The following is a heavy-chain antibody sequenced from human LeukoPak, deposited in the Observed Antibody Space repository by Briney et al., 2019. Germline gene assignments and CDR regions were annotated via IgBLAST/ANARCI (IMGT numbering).Heavy chain of an antibody. CDR3: AKTLEWLPPNDAFDI. D-gene: IGHD3-3*01. V-gene: IGHV3-64*01. CDR2: ISGNGVST. J-gene: IGHJ3*02. CDR1: GFTFSSYA. Sequence: PGGSLRLSCAASGFTFSSYAMHWVRQAPGKGLEYVSAISGNGVSTDYANSVKGRFTISRDNSKNTLYLQMNSLRAEDTAVYYCAKTLEWLPPNDAFDIWGQGTMVTVSS.